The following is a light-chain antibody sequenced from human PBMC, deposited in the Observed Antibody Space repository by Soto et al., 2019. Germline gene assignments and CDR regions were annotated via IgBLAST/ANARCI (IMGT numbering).Light chain of an antibody. Sequence: DIQLTQSPSTLSAAVGDSVTITCRASQNIRNLLAWYQQKPGKAPKPLIYDASTLKTGAPSRFSATVSGTEFSLTITSLQPEDFATYYCQQLFDSPITFGQGTRLEI. CDR3: QQLFDSPIT. J-gene: IGKJ5*01. CDR1: QNIRNL. V-gene: IGKV1-5*01. CDR2: DAS.